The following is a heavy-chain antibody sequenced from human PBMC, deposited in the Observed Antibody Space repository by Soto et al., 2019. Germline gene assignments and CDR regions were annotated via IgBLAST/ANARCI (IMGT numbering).Heavy chain of an antibody. J-gene: IGHJ4*02. CDR1: GFTFSSYA. D-gene: IGHD2-2*01. Sequence: QVQLVESGGGVVQPGRSLRLSCAASGFTFSSYALHWVRQAPGRGLEWVALISFDGNNKYYANSVKGRFTISRDNSKNTLYLQMSSLRADDTAVYYCGRCSTTSCHLGADYWCQRTLVTVSS. V-gene: IGHV3-30-3*01. CDR2: ISFDGNNK. CDR3: GRCSTTSCHLGADY.